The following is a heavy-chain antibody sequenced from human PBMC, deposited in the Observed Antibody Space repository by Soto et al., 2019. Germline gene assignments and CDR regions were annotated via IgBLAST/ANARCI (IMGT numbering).Heavy chain of an antibody. V-gene: IGHV1-46*01. J-gene: IGHJ4*02. CDR3: ARTSDYGDPRFDY. D-gene: IGHD4-17*01. CDR2: INPVGGYT. CDR1: GYTFTNYF. Sequence: ASVKVSCKASGYTFTNYFMHWMRQAPGQGLEWMGIINPVGGYTSYAQKFQGRITMTRDTSTSTVYMELSSLRPEDTAVYYCARTSDYGDPRFDYWGQGTLVTVSS.